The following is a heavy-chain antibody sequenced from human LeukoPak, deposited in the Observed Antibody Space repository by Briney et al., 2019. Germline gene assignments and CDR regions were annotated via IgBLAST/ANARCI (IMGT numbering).Heavy chain of an antibody. J-gene: IGHJ4*02. CDR3: ASGSYDILTGSHAPIDY. V-gene: IGHV4-34*01. CDR2: INHSGST. CDR1: DGSFSGYY. Sequence: SETLSLTCAVYDGSFSGYYWSWIRQPPGKGLEWIGEINHSGSTNYNPSLKSRVTISVDTSKNQFSLKLSSVTAADTAVYYCASGSYDILTGSHAPIDYWGQGTLVTVSS. D-gene: IGHD3-9*01.